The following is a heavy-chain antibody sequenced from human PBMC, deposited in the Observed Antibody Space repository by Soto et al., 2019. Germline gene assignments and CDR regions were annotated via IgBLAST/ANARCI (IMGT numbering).Heavy chain of an antibody. J-gene: IGHJ5*02. Sequence: SETLSLTCTVSGGSISSYYWSWIRQPPGKGLEWIGYIYYSGSTYYNPSLKSRVTISVDTPKNQFSLKLSSVTAADTAVYYCARGSDIVATIHNNWFDPWGQGTQVTVSS. CDR3: ARGSDIVATIHNNWFDP. V-gene: IGHV4-59*01. CDR1: GGSISSYY. D-gene: IGHD5-12*01. CDR2: IYYSGST.